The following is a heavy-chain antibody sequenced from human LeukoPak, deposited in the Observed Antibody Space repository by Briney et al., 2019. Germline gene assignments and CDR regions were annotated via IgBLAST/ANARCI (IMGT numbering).Heavy chain of an antibody. CDR1: GFTFSSYA. CDR2: ISGSGGST. CDR3: AKAQRLLPTNNWFDP. D-gene: IGHD2-15*01. V-gene: IGHV3-23*01. Sequence: PGGSLRLSCAASGFTFSSYAMSWVRQAPGKGLEGVSAISGSGGSTYYADSVKGRFTISRDNSKNKLYLQMNSLRAEDTAVYYCAKAQRLLPTNNWFDPWGQGTLVTVSS. J-gene: IGHJ5*02.